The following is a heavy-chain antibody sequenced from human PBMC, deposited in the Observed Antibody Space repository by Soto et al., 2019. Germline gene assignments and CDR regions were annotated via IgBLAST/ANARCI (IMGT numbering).Heavy chain of an antibody. CDR1: GFTVGSNY. CDR3: AGDRDRGAFDI. D-gene: IGHD3-10*01. V-gene: IGHV3-53*02. CDR2: IYRGGST. J-gene: IGHJ3*02. Sequence: EVQLVETGGGLIQPGGSLRLSCAASGFTVGSNYMSWVRQAPGKGLEWVSIIYRGGSTYYAESVKGRFTISRDNSKNTLYLQMNSLRAEDTAVYYCAGDRDRGAFDIWGQGTMVTVSS.